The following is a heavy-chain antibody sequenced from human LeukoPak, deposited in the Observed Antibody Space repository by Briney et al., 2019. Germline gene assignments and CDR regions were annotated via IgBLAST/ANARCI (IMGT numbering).Heavy chain of an antibody. J-gene: IGHJ4*02. CDR1: GYTFTSYG. Sequence: APVKVSCKASGYTFTSYGTSWVRQTPGQGLEWMGWISAYNGNTNYAQKLQGRVTMTTDTSTSTAYMELRSLRSDDTAVYYCARDNSGSYPVDYWGQGTLVTVSS. CDR2: ISAYNGNT. V-gene: IGHV1-18*01. CDR3: ARDNSGSYPVDY. D-gene: IGHD1-26*01.